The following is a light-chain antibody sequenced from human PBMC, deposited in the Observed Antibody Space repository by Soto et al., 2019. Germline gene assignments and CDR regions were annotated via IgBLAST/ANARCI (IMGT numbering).Light chain of an antibody. CDR1: SSDVGGYNY. CDR3: SSYTSSSTPLV. J-gene: IGLJ3*02. CDR2: EVS. Sequence: QAVVTQPASVSGSPGQSITISCTGTSSDVGGYNYVSWYQQHPGKAPKLMIYEVSNRPSGVSNRFSGSKSGNTASLTISGRQAEDEADYYCSSYTSSSTPLVFGGGTKLTVL. V-gene: IGLV2-14*01.